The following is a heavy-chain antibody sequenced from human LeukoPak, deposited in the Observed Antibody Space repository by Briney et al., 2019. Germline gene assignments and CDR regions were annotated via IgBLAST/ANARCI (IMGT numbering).Heavy chain of an antibody. CDR2: IYYSGST. CDR3: ARFLDDYVWGSYRSRPGHLDY. V-gene: IGHV4-39*01. J-gene: IGHJ4*02. CDR1: GGSISSSSYY. D-gene: IGHD3-16*02. Sequence: SETLSLTCTVSGGSISSSSYYWGWIRQPPGKGLEWIGSIYYSGSTYYNPSLKSRVTISVDTSKNQFSLKLSSVTAADTAVYYCARFLDDYVWGSYRSRPGHLDYWGQGTLVTVSS.